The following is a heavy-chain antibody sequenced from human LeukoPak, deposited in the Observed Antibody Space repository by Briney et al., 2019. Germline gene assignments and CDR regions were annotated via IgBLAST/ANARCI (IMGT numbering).Heavy chain of an antibody. D-gene: IGHD1-26*01. Sequence: ASVKVSCKASGYTFTGYYMHWVRQAPGQGREWMGWINPNSGGTNYAQKFQGKVTMTRDTSISTAYMELSRLRSDDTAVYYCARDRKVGATLVWFDPWGQGTLVTVSS. CDR2: INPNSGGT. CDR3: ARDRKVGATLVWFDP. J-gene: IGHJ5*02. V-gene: IGHV1-2*02. CDR1: GYTFTGYY.